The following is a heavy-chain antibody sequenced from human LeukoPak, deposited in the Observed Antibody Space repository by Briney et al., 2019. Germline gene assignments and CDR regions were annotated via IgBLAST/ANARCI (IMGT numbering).Heavy chain of an antibody. CDR3: ARDGDVTYYFDY. J-gene: IGHJ4*02. Sequence: ASVKVSCKASGYTFTGYYMHWGRQAPGQGLEWMGWIKPNSGGTNYAQKFQGRVTMTRDTSISTAYMELSRLRSDDTAVYYCARDGDVTYYFDYWGQGTLVTVSS. V-gene: IGHV1-2*02. D-gene: IGHD7-27*01. CDR1: GYTFTGYY. CDR2: IKPNSGGT.